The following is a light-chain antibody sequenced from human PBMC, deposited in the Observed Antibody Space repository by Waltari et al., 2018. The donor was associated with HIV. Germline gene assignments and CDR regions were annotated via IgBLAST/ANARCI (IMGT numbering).Light chain of an antibody. CDR1: QSINSW. V-gene: IGKV1-5*03. J-gene: IGKJ1*01. Sequence: DIQMTQSPSTLSASVGDRVTITCRASQSINSWLAWYQQKPGKAPKLLIYKASSLESGVPSRFSGSGSGTEFTLTISSLQPDDFATYYCQHYNSYTWTFGQGTKVEI. CDR3: QHYNSYTWT. CDR2: KAS.